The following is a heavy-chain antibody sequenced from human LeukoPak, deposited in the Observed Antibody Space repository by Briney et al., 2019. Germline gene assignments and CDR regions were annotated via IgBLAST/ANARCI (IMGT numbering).Heavy chain of an antibody. CDR1: GGTFNNYG. D-gene: IGHD5-12*01. CDR3: AREDIVATFYFGY. V-gene: IGHV1-69*13. CDR2: IIPIFEVT. Sequence: GASVKVSCKASGGTFNNYGVFWVRQAPGQGLEWMGGIIPIFEVTSYAHKFRDRVTFTADESMTMVYMELSSLRSEDTAVYYCAREDIVATFYFGYWGQGTLVTVSP. J-gene: IGHJ4*02.